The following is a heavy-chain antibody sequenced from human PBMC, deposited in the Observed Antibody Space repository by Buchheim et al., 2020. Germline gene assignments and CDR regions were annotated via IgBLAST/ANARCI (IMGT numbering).Heavy chain of an antibody. CDR2: ISYDGSNK. J-gene: IGHJ4*02. CDR3: AKDRGHSSGVDY. V-gene: IGHV3-30*18. CDR1: GFTFSSYG. Sequence: VQLLESGGGLVQPGGSLRLSCAASGFTFSSYGMHWVRQAPGKGLEWVAVISYDGSNKNYADSVKGRFTISRDNSKNTPYLQMNSLRAENTAVYYCAKDRGHSSGVDYWGQGTL. D-gene: IGHD6-19*01.